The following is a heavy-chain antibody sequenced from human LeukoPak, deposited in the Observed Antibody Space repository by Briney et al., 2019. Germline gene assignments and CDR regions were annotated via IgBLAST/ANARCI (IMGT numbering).Heavy chain of an antibody. CDR2: IYPGDSDT. CDR3: ARVSSSGHPGYYYYMDV. CDR1: GYSFTSYW. J-gene: IGHJ6*03. V-gene: IGHV5-51*01. Sequence: ESLKISCKGSGYSFTSYWISWVRQMPGKGLEWMGIIYPGDSDTRYSPSFQGQVTISADKSISTAYLQWSSLKASDTAMYYCARVSSSGHPGYYYYMDVWGKGTTVTVSS. D-gene: IGHD6-6*01.